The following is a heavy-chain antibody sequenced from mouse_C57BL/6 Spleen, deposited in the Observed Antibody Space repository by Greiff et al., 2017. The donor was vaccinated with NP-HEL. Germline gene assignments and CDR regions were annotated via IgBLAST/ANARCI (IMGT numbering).Heavy chain of an antibody. CDR3: ARHYYGSSYRNAMDY. Sequence: VKLQESGAELVKPGASVKISCKASGYAFSSYWMNWVKQRPGKGLEWIGQIYTGDGDTNYNGKFKGKATLTADKSSSTAYMQLSSLTSEDSAVDCCARHYYGSSYRNAMDYWGQGTSVTVSS. J-gene: IGHJ4*01. V-gene: IGHV1-80*01. CDR2: IYTGDGDT. D-gene: IGHD1-1*01. CDR1: GYAFSSYW.